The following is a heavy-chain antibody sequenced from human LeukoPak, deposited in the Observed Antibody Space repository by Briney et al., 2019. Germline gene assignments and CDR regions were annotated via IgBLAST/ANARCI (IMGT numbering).Heavy chain of an antibody. V-gene: IGHV3-21*06. CDR1: GFTFSDYS. D-gene: IGHD3-10*01. J-gene: IGHJ4*02. CDR2: ISGSGSYI. CDR3: VRERFHGSGAPKFDF. Sequence: GGSLRLSCAASGFTFSDYSMNWVRQTPRKALEWVSCISGSGSYIYYADSVKGRFTISRDNAKNSLHLQVNSLRAEDTAVYYCVRERFHGSGAPKFDFWGQGTLVTVSS.